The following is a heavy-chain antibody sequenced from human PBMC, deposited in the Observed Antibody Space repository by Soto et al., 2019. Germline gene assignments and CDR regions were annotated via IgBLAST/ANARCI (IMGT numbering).Heavy chain of an antibody. CDR3: ARGGLGYCSGGSCYSVYYYYYGMDV. Sequence: GGSLRLSCAASGFTFSSYSMNWVRQAPGKGLEWVSSISSSSSYIYYADSVKGRFTISRDNAKNSLYQQMNSLRAEDTAVYYCARGGLGYCSGGSCYSVYYYYYGMDVWGQGTTVTVSS. V-gene: IGHV3-21*01. D-gene: IGHD2-15*01. CDR1: GFTFSSYS. CDR2: ISSSSSYI. J-gene: IGHJ6*02.